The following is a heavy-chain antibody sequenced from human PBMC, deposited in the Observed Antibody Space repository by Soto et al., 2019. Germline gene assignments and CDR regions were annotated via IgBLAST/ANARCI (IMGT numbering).Heavy chain of an antibody. CDR2: IDASDSYT. D-gene: IGHD1-26*01. V-gene: IGHV5-10-1*01. J-gene: IGHJ4*02. Sequence: EVQLVQSGAEVKKPGESLRISCKGSGYIFTSYWISWVRQMPGKGLEWMGRIDASDSYTKYSPSFQGHVTISADKSINTAYLQWRSLKAADIAMYYCARSGSVVGAAISDYWGQGTLVTVSS. CDR3: ARSGSVVGAAISDY. CDR1: GYIFTSYW.